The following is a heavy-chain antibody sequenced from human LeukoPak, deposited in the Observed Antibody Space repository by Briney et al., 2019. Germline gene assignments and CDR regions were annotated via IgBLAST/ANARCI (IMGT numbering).Heavy chain of an antibody. J-gene: IGHJ4*02. CDR1: GGSISSYY. CDR3: ARVPLH. V-gene: IGHV4-59*12. D-gene: IGHD2-15*01. CDR2: IYYSGST. Sequence: SETLSLTCTVSGGSISSYYWSWIRQPPGKGLEWIGYIYYSGSTNYNPSLKSRVTISVDTSKNQFSLKLSSVTAADTAVYYCARVPLHWGQGTLVTVSS.